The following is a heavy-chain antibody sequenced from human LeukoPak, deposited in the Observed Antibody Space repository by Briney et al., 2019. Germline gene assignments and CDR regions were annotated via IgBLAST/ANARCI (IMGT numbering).Heavy chain of an antibody. D-gene: IGHD6-19*01. CDR1: GYTFTSYD. J-gene: IGHJ4*02. V-gene: IGHV1-8*01. Sequence: ASVKVSCKASGYTFTSYDINWVRQATGQGLEWMGWMHPNSGNTGYAQNFQGRVTMTRNTSISTAYMELRSLRSDDTAVYYCARDEVADLDYWGQGTLVTVSS. CDR2: MHPNSGNT. CDR3: ARDEVADLDY.